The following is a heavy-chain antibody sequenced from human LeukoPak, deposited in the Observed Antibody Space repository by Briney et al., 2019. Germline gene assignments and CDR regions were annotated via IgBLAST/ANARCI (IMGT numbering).Heavy chain of an antibody. CDR2: ISWNSGSI. J-gene: IGHJ4*02. V-gene: IGHV3-9*01. CDR1: GLTFDDYA. D-gene: IGHD5-18*01. CDR3: ARDLAYSRLDY. Sequence: GGSLRLSCAASGLTFDDYAMHWVRQAPGKGLEWVSGISWNSGSIGYADSVKGRFTISRDNAKNSLYLQMNSLRAEDTALYYCARDLAYSRLDYWGQGMLVTVSS.